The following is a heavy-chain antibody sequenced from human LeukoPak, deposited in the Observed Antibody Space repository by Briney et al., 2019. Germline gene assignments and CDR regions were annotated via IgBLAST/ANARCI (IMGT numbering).Heavy chain of an antibody. D-gene: IGHD1-26*01. CDR1: GGSISSSSYY. CDR2: IYYSGST. J-gene: IGHJ3*02. CDR3: ARHTHGTQYREYSGSYQDAFDI. Sequence: PSETLSLTCTVSGGSISSSSYYWGWIRQPPGKGLEWIGSIYYSGSTYYNPSLKSRVTISVDTSKNQFSLKLSSVTAADTAVYYCARHTHGTQYREYSGSYQDAFDIWGQGTMVTVSS. V-gene: IGHV4-39*01.